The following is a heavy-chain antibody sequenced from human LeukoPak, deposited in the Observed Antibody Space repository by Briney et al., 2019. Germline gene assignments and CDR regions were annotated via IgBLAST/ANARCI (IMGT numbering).Heavy chain of an antibody. J-gene: IGHJ4*02. CDR2: ISNNGGYT. CDR3: AREEYSTSFDY. Sequence: GGSLRLSCAASGFTFSSSAMSWVRQAPGKGLEWVSAISNNGGYTYYADSVQGRFTISRDNSKSTLCLQMNSLRVEDTAVYYCAREEYSTSFDYWGQGTLVTVSP. V-gene: IGHV3-23*01. D-gene: IGHD6-6*01. CDR1: GFTFSSSA.